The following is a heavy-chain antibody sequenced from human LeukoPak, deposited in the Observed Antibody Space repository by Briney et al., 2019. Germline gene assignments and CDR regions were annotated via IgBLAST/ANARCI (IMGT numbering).Heavy chain of an antibody. CDR2: IYYSGST. CDR1: GGSISSYY. CDR3: ARAGGYYYGSGPMDV. Sequence: PSETLSLTCTVSGGSISSYYWSWIRQPPGKGLEWIGYIYYSGSTNYNPSLKSRVTISVDTSKNQFSLKLSSVTAADTAVYYCARAGGYYYGSGPMDVWGQGTTVTVSS. D-gene: IGHD3-10*01. V-gene: IGHV4-59*01. J-gene: IGHJ6*02.